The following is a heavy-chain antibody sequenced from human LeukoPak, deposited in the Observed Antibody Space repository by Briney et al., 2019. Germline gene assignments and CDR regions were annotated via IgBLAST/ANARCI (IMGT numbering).Heavy chain of an antibody. CDR3: ARVGSSGWYREYFDY. J-gene: IGHJ4*02. CDR2: ISYDGSNK. V-gene: IGHV3-30-3*01. CDR1: GFTFSSYA. Sequence: GGSLRLSCAASGFTFSSYAMHWVRQAPGKGLEWVAVISYDGSNKYYADSVKGRFTISRDNSKNTLYLQMNSLRAEDTAVYYCARVGSSGWYREYFDYWGQGTLVTVSS. D-gene: IGHD6-19*01.